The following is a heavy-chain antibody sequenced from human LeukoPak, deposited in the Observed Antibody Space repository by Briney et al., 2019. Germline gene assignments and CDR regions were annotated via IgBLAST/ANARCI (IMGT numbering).Heavy chain of an antibody. CDR3: ATAPGTAVAGERSTIDN. J-gene: IGHJ4*02. V-gene: IGHV5-51*01. CDR1: GYSFTSYW. CDR2: VFPGDCGT. Sequence: GASLQFSCQGSGYSFTSYWIGWVRHMSGKGLEWMMVVFPGDCGTKYSPSFQSQVTISADMSNNPSSLQWSSLTASNTAIYYCATAPGTAVAGERSTIDNCGQGNLCTVSP. D-gene: IGHD6-19*01.